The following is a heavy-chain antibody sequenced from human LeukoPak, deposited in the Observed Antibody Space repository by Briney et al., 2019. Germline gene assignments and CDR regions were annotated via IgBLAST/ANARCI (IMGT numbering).Heavy chain of an antibody. CDR1: GYTFTSYD. D-gene: IGHD2-8*01. Sequence: ASVKVSCKASGYTFTSYDINWVRQATGQGLEWMGWMNLNSGNTGYAQKFQGRVTITRNTSISTAYMELSSLRSEDTAVYYCARAPNHCTNGVCYTRRVDYWGQGTLVTVSS. CDR3: ARAPNHCTNGVCYTRRVDY. J-gene: IGHJ4*02. V-gene: IGHV1-8*03. CDR2: MNLNSGNT.